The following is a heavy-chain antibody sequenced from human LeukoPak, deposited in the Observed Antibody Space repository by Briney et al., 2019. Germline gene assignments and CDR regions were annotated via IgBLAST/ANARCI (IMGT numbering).Heavy chain of an antibody. CDR1: GFTFNSYN. CDR2: ISFDGSQK. J-gene: IGHJ4*02. D-gene: IGHD2-2*01. V-gene: IGHV3-30*18. Sequence: GGSLRLSCAASGFTFNSYNMHWVRQAPGKGLEWVAVISFDGSQKYYVDSVKGRFTISRDNSKNTLFLQLSSLRGDETAVYYCANGFVGYCSNTRCSGSDSWGQGTLVTVYS. CDR3: ANGFVGYCSNTRCSGSDS.